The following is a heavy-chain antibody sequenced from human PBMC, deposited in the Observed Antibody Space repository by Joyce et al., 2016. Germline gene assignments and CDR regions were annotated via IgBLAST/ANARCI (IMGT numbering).Heavy chain of an antibody. CDR1: GLTLSNYG. V-gene: IGHV3-30*18. CDR2: ISYDGIYK. Sequence: QVQLVESGGGVVQPGRSLRLSRAASGLTLSNYGVHWVRQGPGKGLEWGAVISYDGIYKYYADSVKGRFTISRDNSKNTVFLEMNSLRAEDTAVYYCAKILTATYSSGWFLDYWGQGTLVTVSS. J-gene: IGHJ4*02. D-gene: IGHD6-25*01. CDR3: AKILTATYSSGWFLDY.